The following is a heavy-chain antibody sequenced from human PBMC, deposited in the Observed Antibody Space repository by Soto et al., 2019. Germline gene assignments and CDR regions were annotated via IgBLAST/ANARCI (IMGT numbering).Heavy chain of an antibody. CDR1: GGSISSYY. D-gene: IGHD1-26*01. CDR3: ERERGGGGYFRSYYGLDF. CDR2: IYYSGST. V-gene: IGHV4-59*01. J-gene: IGHJ6*04. Sequence: PSETLSLTCTVSGGSISSYYWSWIRQPPGKGLEWIGYIYYSGSTNYNPSLKSRVTISVDTSKNQFSLKLSSVTAADTAVYYCERERGGGGYFRSYYGLDFWGKGTRVPVS.